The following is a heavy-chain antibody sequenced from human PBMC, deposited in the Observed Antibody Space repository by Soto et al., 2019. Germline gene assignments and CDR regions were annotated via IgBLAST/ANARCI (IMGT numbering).Heavy chain of an antibody. CDR1: GGSFSGYY. D-gene: IGHD2-2*01. Sequence: QVQLQQWGAGLLKPSETLSLTCAVYGGSFSGYYWSWIRQPPGKGLEWIGEINHSGSTNYNPSLKSRDTISVDTSKNQFSLKLSSVTAADTAVYYCARGASPPGPTAYWGQGTLVTVSS. CDR2: INHSGST. CDR3: ARGASPPGPTAY. J-gene: IGHJ4*02. V-gene: IGHV4-34*01.